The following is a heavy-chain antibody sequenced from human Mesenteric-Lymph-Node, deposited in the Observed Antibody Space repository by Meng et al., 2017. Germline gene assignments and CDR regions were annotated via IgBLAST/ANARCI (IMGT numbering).Heavy chain of an antibody. J-gene: IGHJ4*02. CDR1: GYTFTSYG. D-gene: IGHD4-17*01. V-gene: IGHV1-18*01. CDR3: ARAYDYGVYEVFDY. Sequence: ASVKVSCKASGYTFTSYGISWVRQAPGQGLEWMGWISGYNGKTDYGQKIQGRVTMTADPFTDTAYMDLSRLRSDDTGVYYCARAYDYGVYEVFDYWGQGTLVTVSS. CDR2: ISGYNGKT.